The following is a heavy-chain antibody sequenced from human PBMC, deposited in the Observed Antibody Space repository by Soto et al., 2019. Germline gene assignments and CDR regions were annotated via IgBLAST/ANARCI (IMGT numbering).Heavy chain of an antibody. CDR1: GGSFSGYY. D-gene: IGHD5-18*01. CDR2: INNSGST. CDR3: ARGASGYSYGRYYFDY. Sequence: PSETLSLTCAVYGGSFSGYYWSWIRQPPGKGLEWIGEINNSGSTNYNPSLKSRVTISVDTSKNQFSLKLSSVTAADTAVYYCARGASGYSYGRYYFDYWGQGTLVTVSS. V-gene: IGHV4-34*01. J-gene: IGHJ4*02.